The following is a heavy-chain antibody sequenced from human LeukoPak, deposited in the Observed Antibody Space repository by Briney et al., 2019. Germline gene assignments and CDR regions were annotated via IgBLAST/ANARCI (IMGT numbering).Heavy chain of an antibody. D-gene: IGHD2-21*02. J-gene: IGHJ3*02. CDR3: AREEGDWGDAFDI. CDR1: GYTFTGYY. CDR2: INPNGGGT. Sequence: AASVKVSCKASGYTFTGYYMHWVRQAPGQGLEWMGWINPNGGGTNYAQKFQGRVTMTRDTSISTAYMELSRLRSDDTAVYYCAREEGDWGDAFDIWGQGTLVTVSS. V-gene: IGHV1-2*02.